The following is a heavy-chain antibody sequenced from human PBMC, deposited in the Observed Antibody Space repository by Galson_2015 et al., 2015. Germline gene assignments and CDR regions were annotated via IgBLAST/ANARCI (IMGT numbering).Heavy chain of an antibody. J-gene: IGHJ4*02. D-gene: IGHD3-10*02. CDR2: ISSIDGTM. CDR1: GFTFSSYE. Sequence: SLRLSCTASGFTFSSYEINWVRQAPGKGLEWISYISSIDGTMYYTQTVKGRFTIARDNAKSTLYLQMNSLRSEDTAVYYCARNLGLVLDYWGQGTLVIVSS. CDR3: ARNLGLVLDY. V-gene: IGHV3-48*03.